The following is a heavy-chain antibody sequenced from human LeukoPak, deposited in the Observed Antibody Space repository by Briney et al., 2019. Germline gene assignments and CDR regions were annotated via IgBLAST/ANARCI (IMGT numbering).Heavy chain of an antibody. CDR2: ISYDANTK. V-gene: IGHV3-33*01. CDR1: GFNFRDYG. Sequence: PGGSLRLSCAASGFNFRDYGMHWIRQAPGKGLEWLAFISYDANTKYYGDSARGRFTISSDDSKSTLYLQMSSLRPDDTSLYYCARDRSTKWSFEYWGQGALVTVSS. D-gene: IGHD2-15*01. CDR3: ARDRSTKWSFEY. J-gene: IGHJ4*02.